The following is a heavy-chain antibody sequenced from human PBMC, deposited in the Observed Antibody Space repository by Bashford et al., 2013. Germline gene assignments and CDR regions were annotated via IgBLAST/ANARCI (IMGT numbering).Heavy chain of an antibody. CDR2: IKQDGSEK. CDR3: ARGRYSPY. J-gene: IGHJ4*02. V-gene: IGHV3-7*03. Sequence: VRQAPGKGLEWVANIKQDGSEKYYVDSVKGRFTISRDNAKNSLYLQMNSLRAEDTAIYYCARGRYSPYWGQGTLVTVSS. D-gene: IGHD3-10*01.